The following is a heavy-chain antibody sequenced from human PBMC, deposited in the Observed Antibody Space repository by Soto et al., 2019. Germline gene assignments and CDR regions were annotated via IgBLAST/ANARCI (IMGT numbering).Heavy chain of an antibody. D-gene: IGHD5-18*01. V-gene: IGHV3-23*01. J-gene: IGHJ4*02. Sequence: GGSLRLSCAASGFTFSSFALSWVRQAPGKGLEWVSAISGSGDGTDYADSVKGRFTISRDNSKNTLYLQTNSLRAEDTAVYYCAGPGYSSQDYWGQGALVTVSS. CDR1: GFTFSSFA. CDR2: ISGSGDGT. CDR3: AGPGYSSQDY.